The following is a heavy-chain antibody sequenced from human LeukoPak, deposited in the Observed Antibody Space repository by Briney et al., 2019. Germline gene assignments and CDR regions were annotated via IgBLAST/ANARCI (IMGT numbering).Heavy chain of an antibody. CDR2: INPNNGVT. V-gene: IGHV1-2*02. CDR1: GYTFTDYY. D-gene: IGHD5-18*01. Sequence: ASVKVSCKASGYTFTDYYMHWVRQAPGQGLEWMAWINPNNGVTNYAQKFQGRVTMTRDTSISTAYMELSRLRSDDTAVTNLAREGNTAINTNWFDPWGQGTLVTVSP. CDR3: AREGNTAINTNWFDP. J-gene: IGHJ5*02.